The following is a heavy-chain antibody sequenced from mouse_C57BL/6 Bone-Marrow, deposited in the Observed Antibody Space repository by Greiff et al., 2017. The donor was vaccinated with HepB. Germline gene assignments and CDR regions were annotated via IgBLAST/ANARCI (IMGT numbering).Heavy chain of an antibody. Sequence: EVKLMESGGGLVKPGGSLKLSCAASGFTFSDYGMHWVRQAPEKALEWVAYISSGSSTIYYADTVKGRFTISRDNAKNTLFLQMTSLRSEDTAMYYCARWGSHWGQGTTLTVSS. CDR2: ISSGSSTI. J-gene: IGHJ2*01. CDR3: ARWGSH. CDR1: GFTFSDYG. V-gene: IGHV5-17*01.